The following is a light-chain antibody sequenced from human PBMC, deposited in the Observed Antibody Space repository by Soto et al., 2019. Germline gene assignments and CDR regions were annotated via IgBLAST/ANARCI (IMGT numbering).Light chain of an antibody. Sequence: EIVMTQSPATLSVSPGERATLSCRASQSVSNTLAWYQQKPGQAPRLLMYGASIRATRIPARFSGGGSGTQFTLTISSLQSEDFAVYYCQQYDNWPYTFGQGTKLEIK. CDR3: QQYDNWPYT. CDR1: QSVSNT. J-gene: IGKJ2*01. V-gene: IGKV3-15*01. CDR2: GAS.